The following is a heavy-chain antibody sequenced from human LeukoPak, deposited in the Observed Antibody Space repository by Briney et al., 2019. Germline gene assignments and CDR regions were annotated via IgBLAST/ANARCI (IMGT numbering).Heavy chain of an antibody. D-gene: IGHD2-2*01. V-gene: IGHV4-59*01. Sequence: SETLSLTCTVSGGSISSYYWSWIRQPPGKGLEWIGYIYYSGSTNYNPSLKSRVTISVDTSKNQFSLKLSSVTAADTAVYYCARAVVPAADYYYYGMDVWGQGTTVTVSS. J-gene: IGHJ6*02. CDR2: IYYSGST. CDR3: ARAVVPAADYYYYGMDV. CDR1: GGSISSYY.